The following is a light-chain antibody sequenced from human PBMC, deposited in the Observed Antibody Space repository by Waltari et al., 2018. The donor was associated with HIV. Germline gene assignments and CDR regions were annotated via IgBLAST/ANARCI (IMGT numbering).Light chain of an antibody. CDR1: KNDLALSNF. Sequence: QSVLTQPASVSGSPGQSITISCTGSKNDLALSNFVSWYQQHPVKDPILIIYGFNHRPSGSSDRFFGSRSDNTASLTISGLQPEDEGDYFCGSFSLSSVAVFGGGTKVTV. J-gene: IGLJ2*01. CDR3: GSFSLSSVAV. V-gene: IGLV2-14*01. CDR2: GFN.